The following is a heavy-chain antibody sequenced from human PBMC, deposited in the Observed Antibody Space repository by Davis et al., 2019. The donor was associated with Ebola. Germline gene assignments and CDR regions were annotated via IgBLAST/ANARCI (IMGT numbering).Heavy chain of an antibody. D-gene: IGHD5-12*01. J-gene: IGHJ6*04. CDR2: TYYNSKWYN. V-gene: IGHV6-1*01. Sequence: TLSLTCAISGDSVSSHSAAWNWIWQSPSRGLECLGRTYYNSKWYNDYAVSVKSRITINPDTSKNQFSLQLNFVTPEDAAVYYCARGWLRTGLDVWGKGTTVTVSS. CDR1: GDSVSSHSAA. CDR3: ARGWLRTGLDV.